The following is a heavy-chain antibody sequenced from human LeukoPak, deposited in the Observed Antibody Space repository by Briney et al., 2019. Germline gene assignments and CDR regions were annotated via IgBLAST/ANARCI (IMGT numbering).Heavy chain of an antibody. CDR3: ARRGSSSGERWFDP. CDR1: GGSISSYY. Sequence: SETLSLTCTVSGGSISSYYWSWIRQPPGEGLEWIGYIYYSGSTNYNPSLKSRVTISVDTSKNQFSLKLSSVTAADTAVYYCARRGSSSGERWFDPWGQGTLVTVSS. J-gene: IGHJ5*02. V-gene: IGHV4-59*08. CDR2: IYYSGST. D-gene: IGHD6-6*01.